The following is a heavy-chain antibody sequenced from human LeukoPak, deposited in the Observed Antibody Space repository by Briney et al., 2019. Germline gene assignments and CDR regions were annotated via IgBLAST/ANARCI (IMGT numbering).Heavy chain of an antibody. CDR1: GLTFNSYS. V-gene: IGHV3-21*01. CDR2: ISSSGTYI. J-gene: IGHJ4*02. Sequence: NPGGSLRLSCAASGLTFNSYSVYWVRQAPGKGLEWVSSISSSGTYISYADSVKGRFTISRDYAENSVFLHMNSLRVEDTALYYCARDSGTYLGLVDYWGQGTLVTVSS. D-gene: IGHD1-26*01. CDR3: ARDSGTYLGLVDY.